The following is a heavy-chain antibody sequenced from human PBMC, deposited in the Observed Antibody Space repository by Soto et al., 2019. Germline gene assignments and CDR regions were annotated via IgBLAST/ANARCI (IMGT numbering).Heavy chain of an antibody. CDR2: TYYRSKWYN. CDR3: ARDLFSGPRGEQWTRFDY. V-gene: IGHV6-1*01. J-gene: IGHJ4*02. Sequence: PSETLSLTCAISGDSVSSNSAAWNWIRQSPSRGLEWLGRTYYRSKWYNDYAVSVKSRITINPDTSKNQFSLQLNSVTPEDTAVYYCARDLFSGPRGEQWTRFDYWGQGTLVTVSS. D-gene: IGHD6-19*01. CDR1: GDSVSSNSAA.